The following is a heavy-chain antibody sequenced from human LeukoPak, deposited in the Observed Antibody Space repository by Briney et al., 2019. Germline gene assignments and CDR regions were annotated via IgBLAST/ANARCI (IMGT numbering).Heavy chain of an antibody. Sequence: GASVKVSCKASGYTFTSYGISWVRQAPGQGLEWMGWISAYNGNTNYAQKLQGRVTMTTDTSTSTAYMELRSLRSVDTAVYYCARDRRYDSSGMDAFDICGQATMVTVSS. CDR3: ARDRRYDSSGMDAFDI. V-gene: IGHV1-18*01. CDR1: GYTFTSYG. J-gene: IGHJ3*02. CDR2: ISAYNGNT. D-gene: IGHD3-22*01.